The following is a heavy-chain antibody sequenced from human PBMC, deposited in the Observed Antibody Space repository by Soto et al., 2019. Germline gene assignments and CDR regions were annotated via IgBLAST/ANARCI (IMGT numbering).Heavy chain of an antibody. D-gene: IGHD3-22*01. Sequence: QLQLQESGPGLVKPSETLSLTCTVSGDSVTISDYYWGWIRQPPGKGLEWIGSIHYSGSTYYNPSLKSRVTISGDTSKKQFFRKLTSVTAADAAVYYCAAHDSGGYYAEYWGQGTLVTVSA. CDR2: IHYSGST. CDR3: AAHDSGGYYAEY. J-gene: IGHJ4*02. CDR1: GDSVTISDYY. V-gene: IGHV4-39*01.